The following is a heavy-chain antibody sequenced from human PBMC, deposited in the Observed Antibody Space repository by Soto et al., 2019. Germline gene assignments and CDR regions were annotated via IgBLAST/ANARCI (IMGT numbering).Heavy chain of an antibody. J-gene: IGHJ5*02. D-gene: IGHD1-1*01. CDR2: IYATGTT. Sequence: PAETLSLTCTVSGASISGFYWSWIRKSAGKGLEWIGRIYATGTTDYNPSLKSRVMMSVDTSKKQFSLKLRSVTAADTAVYYCVRDGTKTLRDWFDPWGQGISVTVSS. V-gene: IGHV4-4*07. CDR3: VRDGTKTLRDWFDP. CDR1: GASISGFY.